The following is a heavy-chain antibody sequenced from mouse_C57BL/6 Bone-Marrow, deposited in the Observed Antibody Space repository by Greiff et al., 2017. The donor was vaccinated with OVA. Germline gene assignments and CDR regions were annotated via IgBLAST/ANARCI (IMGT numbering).Heavy chain of an antibody. V-gene: IGHV1-54*01. J-gene: IGHJ4*01. CDR1: GYAFTNYL. CDR3: AREAITTVVDAMDY. D-gene: IGHD1-1*01. CDR2: INPGSGGT. Sequence: QVQLQQSGAELVRPGTSVKVSCKASGYAFTNYLIEWVKQRPGQGLEWIGVINPGSGGTNYNEKFKGKATLTADKSSSTAYMQLSSLTSEDSAVYVGAREAITTVVDAMDYWGQGTSVTVSS.